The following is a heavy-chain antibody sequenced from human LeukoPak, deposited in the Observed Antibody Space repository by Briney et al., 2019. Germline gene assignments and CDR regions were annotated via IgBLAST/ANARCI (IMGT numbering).Heavy chain of an antibody. CDR1: GGSISSGDYY. Sequence: SQTLSLTCTVSGGSISSGDYYWSWIRQPPGKGLEWIVYIYYSGSTYYNPSLKSRVTISVDTSKNQFSLKLSSVTAADTAVYYCAREERDGYNNYYYGMDVWGQGTTVTVS. D-gene: IGHD5-24*01. J-gene: IGHJ6*02. V-gene: IGHV4-30-4*01. CDR3: AREERDGYNNYYYGMDV. CDR2: IYYSGST.